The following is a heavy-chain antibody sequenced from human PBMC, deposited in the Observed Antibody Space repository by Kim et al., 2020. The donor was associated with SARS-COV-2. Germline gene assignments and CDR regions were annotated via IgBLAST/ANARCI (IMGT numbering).Heavy chain of an antibody. CDR3: ARDWYFGVVWLERFDY. J-gene: IGHJ4*02. D-gene: IGHD3-3*01. Sequence: KFQGRVTITADKSTGTAYMELSSLRSEDTAVYYCARDWYFGVVWLERFDYWGQGTLVTVSS. V-gene: IGHV1-69*04.